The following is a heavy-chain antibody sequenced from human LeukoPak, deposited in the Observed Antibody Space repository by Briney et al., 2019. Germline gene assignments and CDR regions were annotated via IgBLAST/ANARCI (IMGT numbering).Heavy chain of an antibody. D-gene: IGHD3-10*01. J-gene: IGHJ3*01. V-gene: IGHV3-23*01. CDR1: RFTFSSYA. Sequence: GGSLRLSCAASRFTFSSYAMIWVRQAPGKGLEWVSTISGSGDRTYYADSVKGRFTISRDNSKNTVYLQMSSLRVEDTALYYCAKDFVRGTLTGAFDVWGRGAMVTVST. CDR3: AKDFVRGTLTGAFDV. CDR2: ISGSGDRT.